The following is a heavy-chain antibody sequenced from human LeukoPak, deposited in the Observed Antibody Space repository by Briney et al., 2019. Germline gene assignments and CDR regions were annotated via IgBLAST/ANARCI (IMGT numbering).Heavy chain of an antibody. CDR3: ARARGGRTYSETGGYPVFDN. CDR2: ISNDLTTI. J-gene: IGHJ4*02. D-gene: IGHD2-8*02. V-gene: IGHV3-48*04. Sequence: GSLRLSCAASGFTFSDYRMNWVRQAPGKGLEWISYISNDLTTIHYAASVMGRFTISRDNARNSLYLQMDSLRAEDTAVYFCARARGGRTYSETGGYPVFDNWGQGTLVTVSS. CDR1: GFTFSDYR.